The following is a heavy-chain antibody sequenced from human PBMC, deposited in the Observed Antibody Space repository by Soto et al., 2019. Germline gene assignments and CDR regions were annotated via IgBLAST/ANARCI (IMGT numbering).Heavy chain of an antibody. CDR3: ARVAKSIQLWFGLDY. D-gene: IGHD5-18*01. V-gene: IGHV1-69*14. Sequence: QVQLVQSGAEVKNPGSSVKVSCKASGGTFNKYAITWVRQAPGQGLEWMGEIIPIFGTTMFSQKFKGRVTITADKSTSTADMKLSSLRSEDTAVYFCARVAKSIQLWFGLDYWGQGTLVTVSS. CDR1: GGTFNKYA. J-gene: IGHJ4*02. CDR2: IIPIFGTT.